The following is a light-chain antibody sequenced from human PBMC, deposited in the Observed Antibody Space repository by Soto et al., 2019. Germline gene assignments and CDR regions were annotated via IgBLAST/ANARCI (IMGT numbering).Light chain of an antibody. CDR1: QGISSY. V-gene: IGKV1-8*01. CDR3: QQYYSYPA. CDR2: AAS. J-gene: IGKJ1*01. Sequence: IRMTHSPSSLSASTGDRVTITCRASQGISSYLAWYQQKPGKAPKLLIYAASTLQSGVPSRISGSGSGRDFTLTISCLQSEDFANYYCQQYYSYPAFGQGTKVDIK.